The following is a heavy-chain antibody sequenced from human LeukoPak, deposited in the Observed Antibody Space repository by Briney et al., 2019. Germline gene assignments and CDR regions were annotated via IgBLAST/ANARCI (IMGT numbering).Heavy chain of an antibody. CDR2: INSDGSST. V-gene: IGHV3-74*01. D-gene: IGHD5-12*01. Sequence: QSGGSLRLSCAASGFTFSSYWMHWVRQAPGKGLVWVSRINSDGSSTHYADSVKGRFTISRDNAKNSLYLQMNSLRAEDMALYYCAKDRLSGFSGGVIDYWGQGTLVTVSS. J-gene: IGHJ4*02. CDR1: GFTFSSYW. CDR3: AKDRLSGFSGGVIDY.